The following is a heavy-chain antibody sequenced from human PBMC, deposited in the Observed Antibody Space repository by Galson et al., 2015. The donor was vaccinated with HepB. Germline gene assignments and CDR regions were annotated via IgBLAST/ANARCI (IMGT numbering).Heavy chain of an antibody. V-gene: IGHV1-3*01. D-gene: IGHD3-3*01. J-gene: IGHJ4*02. CDR3: ARERGFLEWLSDYYFDY. CDR1: GYTFTSYA. Sequence: SVKVSCKASGYTFTSYAMHWVRQAPGQRLEWMGWINAGNGNTKYSQKFQGRVTITRDTSASTAYMELSSLRSEDTAVYYCARERGFLEWLSDYYFDYWGQGTLVTVSS. CDR2: INAGNGNT.